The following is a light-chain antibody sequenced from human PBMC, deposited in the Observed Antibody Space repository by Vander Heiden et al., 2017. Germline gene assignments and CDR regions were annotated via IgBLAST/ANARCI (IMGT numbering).Light chain of an antibody. Sequence: QSMLPQPPSASGTPEQRVTISCSGSSTNIESNTVNWYQQLPGTAHKLLSFRNNQRPSGVPDRFSGPKSGTSASLAISGLQSEDETDYYDAAWDDSLNGYVVLRERTKLTV. J-gene: IGLJ2*01. V-gene: IGLV1-44*01. CDR1: STNIESNT. CDR3: AAWDDSLNGYVV. CDR2: RNN.